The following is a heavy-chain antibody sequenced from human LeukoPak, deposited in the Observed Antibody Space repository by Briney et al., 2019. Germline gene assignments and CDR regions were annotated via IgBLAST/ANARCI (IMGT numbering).Heavy chain of an antibody. V-gene: IGHV3-30*18. D-gene: IGHD2-2*01. CDR2: VSHDGSRK. CDR3: AKDSLGCCSSTSCLVPFDY. Sequence: GGSLRLSCAASGFTFSTYGINWVRQAPGKGLEWVAVVSHDGSRKYYADSVKGRFTISRDNSKNTLYLQLNSLRVEDTAVYYCAKDSLGCCSSTSCLVPFDYWGQGTLVTVSS. CDR1: GFTFSTYG. J-gene: IGHJ4*02.